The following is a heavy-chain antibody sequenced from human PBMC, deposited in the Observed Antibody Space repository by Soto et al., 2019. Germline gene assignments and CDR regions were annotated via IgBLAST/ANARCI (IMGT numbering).Heavy chain of an antibody. CDR3: ARDSIDIVVVPAAEIHNYYYYYMDV. V-gene: IGHV3-74*01. CDR1: GFTFSSYW. J-gene: IGHJ6*03. CDR2: INSDGSST. D-gene: IGHD2-2*01. Sequence: GGSLRLSCAASGFTFSSYWMHWVRQAPGKGLVWVSRINSDGSSTSYADSVKGRFTISRDNAKNTLYLQMNSLRAEDTAVYYCARDSIDIVVVPAAEIHNYYYYYMDVWGKGTTVTVSS.